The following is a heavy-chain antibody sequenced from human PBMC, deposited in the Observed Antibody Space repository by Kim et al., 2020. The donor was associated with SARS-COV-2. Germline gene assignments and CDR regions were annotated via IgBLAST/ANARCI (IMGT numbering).Heavy chain of an antibody. Sequence: ASVKVSCKTSGYTFTGYYIHWVRQAPGQGLQWMGRINPNSGGTNYAQNFQGRVSMTRDTSISTAYLELSRLRSDDTAVYYFTTADMVSFGAVINVGYYFDYWGQGTLVTVSS. V-gene: IGHV1-2*06. CDR3: TTADMVSFGAVINVGYYFDY. CDR2: INPNSGGT. J-gene: IGHJ4*02. CDR1: GYTFTGYY. D-gene: IGHD3-16*02.